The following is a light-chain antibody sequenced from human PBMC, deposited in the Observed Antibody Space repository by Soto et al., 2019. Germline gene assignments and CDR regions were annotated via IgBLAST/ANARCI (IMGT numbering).Light chain of an antibody. CDR2: GVF. CDR1: QTVSSH. J-gene: IGKJ1*01. V-gene: IGKV3D-15*01. CDR3: QQGDIWPWT. Sequence: EVVMTQSPVTLSVSLGQRATLSCRASQTVSSHIAWYQQKPGQAPRLLISGVFVRATGIPGRFSGSGSGTEFTLTISSLQSEDFATYHCQQGDIWPWTFGQGTKV.